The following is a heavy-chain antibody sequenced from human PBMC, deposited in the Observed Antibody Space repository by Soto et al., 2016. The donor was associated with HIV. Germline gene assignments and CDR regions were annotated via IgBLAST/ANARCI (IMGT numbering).Heavy chain of an antibody. Sequence: EVQLVESGGGLVQPGGSLRLSCAASGFTFSSYSMNWVRQAPGKGLEWVSYISGSSSTIYYADSVKGRFTISRDNAENSLYLQMNSLRAEDTAVYYCARSWDGGSYLKHPGXKSLVPTPWGQGTLVTVSS. V-gene: IGHV3-48*01. D-gene: IGHD1-26*01. CDR3: ARSWDGGSYLKHPGXKSLVPTP. CDR2: ISGSSSTI. J-gene: IGHJ5*02. CDR1: GFTFSSYS.